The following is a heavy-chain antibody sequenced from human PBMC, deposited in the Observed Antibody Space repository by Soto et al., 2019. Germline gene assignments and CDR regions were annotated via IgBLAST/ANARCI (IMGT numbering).Heavy chain of an antibody. D-gene: IGHD2-15*01. CDR3: ARGIATGQLDP. CDR2: INPDNGNT. J-gene: IGHJ5*02. CDR1: GYTFTRYT. Sequence: ASVKVSCKXSGYTFTRYTMNWVRQAPGQRPEWMGWINPDNGNTKSSQKFQDRVIITRDTSASTAYMDLSSLRSEDTAVYYCARGIATGQLDPWGQGTLVTVSS. V-gene: IGHV1-3*01.